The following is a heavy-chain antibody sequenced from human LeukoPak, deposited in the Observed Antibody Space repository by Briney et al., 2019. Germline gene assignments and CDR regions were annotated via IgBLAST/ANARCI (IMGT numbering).Heavy chain of an antibody. CDR3: ARDRDVDYGNDGFDI. CDR2: ISASGQTI. D-gene: IGHD4/OR15-4a*01. CDR1: GFSFSTYE. V-gene: IGHV3-48*03. J-gene: IGHJ3*02. Sequence: GGSLRLSCAASGFSFSTYEFHWVRHAPGRGLEWVSYISASGQTIYYAGSVRGRFTISRDNAKNSLYLQMNSLGAEDTAVYHCARDRDVDYGNDGFDIWGQGTTVTVSS.